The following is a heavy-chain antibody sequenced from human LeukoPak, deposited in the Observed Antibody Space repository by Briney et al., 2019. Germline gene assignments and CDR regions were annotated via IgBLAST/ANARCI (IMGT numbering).Heavy chain of an antibody. V-gene: IGHV3-7*04. J-gene: IGHJ4*02. D-gene: IGHD3-10*01. Sequence: FTXXXXWMSXGRXXXXXXXXXVANIKQDGSEKYYVDSVKGRFTISRDNAKNSLYLQMNSLRAEDTAVYYCARNYGSGSPYYPSDYWGQGTLVTVSS. CDR2: IKQDGSEK. CDR3: ARNYGSGSPYYPSDY. CDR1: FTXXXXW.